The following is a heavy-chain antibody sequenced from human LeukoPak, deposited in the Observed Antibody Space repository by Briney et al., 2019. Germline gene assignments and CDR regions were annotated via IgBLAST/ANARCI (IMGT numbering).Heavy chain of an antibody. Sequence: GGSLRLYCAASGFTFSSYSMNWVRQAPGKGLEWVSSISSSSSYIYYADSVKGRFTISRDNAKNSLYLQMNSLRAEDTAVYYCARDGVGGSGGYRPYYFDYWGQGTLVTVSS. J-gene: IGHJ4*02. CDR2: ISSSSSYI. CDR1: GFTFSSYS. V-gene: IGHV3-21*01. D-gene: IGHD3-10*01. CDR3: ARDGVGGSGGYRPYYFDY.